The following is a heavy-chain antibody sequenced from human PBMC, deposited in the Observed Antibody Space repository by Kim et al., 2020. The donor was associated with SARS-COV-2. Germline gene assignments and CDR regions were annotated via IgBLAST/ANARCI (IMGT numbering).Heavy chain of an antibody. D-gene: IGHD3-10*01. CDR2: ITPILGRA. CDR1: GGIFSNHA. Sequence: SVKVSCKASGGIFSNHAISWVRQAPRQGLEWMGRITPILGRANYAQRFQGRVTSTADRFTNTAYMEMSGLRSEDTAVYYCAREGVTVAYYYYYMDGWGK. J-gene: IGHJ6*03. V-gene: IGHV1-69*04. CDR3: AREGVTVAYYYYYMDG.